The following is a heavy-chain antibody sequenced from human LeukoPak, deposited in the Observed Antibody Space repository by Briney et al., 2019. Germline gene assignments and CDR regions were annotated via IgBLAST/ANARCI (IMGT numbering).Heavy chain of an antibody. CDR2: INWNGGST. CDR3: ASSLGSQVGAFDI. D-gene: IGHD2-2*01. J-gene: IGHJ3*02. Sequence: GGSLRLSCAASGFTFDDYGMSWVRQAPGTGLEWVSSINWNGGSTGYADSVKGRFTISRDNAKNSLYLQMNSLRAEDTALYYCASSLGSQVGAFDIWGQGTMVTVSS. CDR1: GFTFDDYG. V-gene: IGHV3-20*04.